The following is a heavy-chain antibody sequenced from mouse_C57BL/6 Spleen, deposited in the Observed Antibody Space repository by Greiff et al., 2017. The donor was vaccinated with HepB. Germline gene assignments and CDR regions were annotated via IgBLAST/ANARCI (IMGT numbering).Heavy chain of an antibody. CDR2: FYPGSGSI. D-gene: IGHD1-1*01. CDR1: GYTFTEYT. CDR3: ARHEDPGFITTVVAPFDY. Sequence: QVHVKQSGAELVKPGASVKLSCKASGYTFTEYTIHWVKQRSGQGLEWIGWFYPGSGSIKYNEKFKDKATLTADKSSSTVYMELSRLTSEDSAVYFCARHEDPGFITTVVAPFDYWGQGTTLTVSS. V-gene: IGHV1-62-2*01. J-gene: IGHJ2*01.